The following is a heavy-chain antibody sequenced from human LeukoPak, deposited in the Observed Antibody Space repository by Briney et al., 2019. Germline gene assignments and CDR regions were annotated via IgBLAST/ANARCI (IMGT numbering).Heavy chain of an antibody. CDR1: GYTFTSYG. Sequence: ASVRVSCTASGYTFTSYGISWVRQAPGQGLEWMGWISAYNGNTNYAQKLQGRVTMTTDTSTSTAYMELRSLRSDDTAVYYCARDGEGPYYYDSSGYLWFDYWGQGTLVTVSS. J-gene: IGHJ4*02. D-gene: IGHD3-22*01. CDR2: ISAYNGNT. V-gene: IGHV1-18*01. CDR3: ARDGEGPYYYDSSGYLWFDY.